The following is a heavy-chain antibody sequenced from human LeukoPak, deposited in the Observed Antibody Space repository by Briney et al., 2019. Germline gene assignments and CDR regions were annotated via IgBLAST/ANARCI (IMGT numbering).Heavy chain of an antibody. V-gene: IGHV3-30*04. Sequence: GGSLRLSCAASGFTFSSYAMHWVRQAPGKGLEWVAVISYDGSNKYYADSVKGRFTISRDNSRNTLYLQMNSLRAEDTAVYYCARDGLRTMVRGVIPFDYWGQGTLVTVSS. D-gene: IGHD3-10*01. J-gene: IGHJ4*02. CDR2: ISYDGSNK. CDR1: GFTFSSYA. CDR3: ARDGLRTMVRGVIPFDY.